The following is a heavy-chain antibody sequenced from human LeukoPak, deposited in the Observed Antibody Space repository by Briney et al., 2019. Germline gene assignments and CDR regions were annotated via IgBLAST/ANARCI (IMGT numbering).Heavy chain of an antibody. Sequence: PGGSLRLPCAASGFTVSHNYMSCVRQAPGQALEWVSIIYNDGSSYYADSVKGRFTISRDNSKNTVYLQMNSLRAEDTAVYYCARDRHYYDTSGDRSYFFDYWGQGTLVIVSS. CDR1: GFTVSHNY. V-gene: IGHV3-53*01. CDR3: ARDRHYYDTSGDRSYFFDY. J-gene: IGHJ4*02. D-gene: IGHD3-22*01. CDR2: IYNDGSS.